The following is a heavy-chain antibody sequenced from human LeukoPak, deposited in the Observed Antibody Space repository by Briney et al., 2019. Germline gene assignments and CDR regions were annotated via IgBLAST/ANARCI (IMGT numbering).Heavy chain of an antibody. Sequence: PGGSLRLSCAASGFTFSDYYMSWIRQAPGKGLEWVSYISSSGSTIYYADSVKGRFTISGDNAKNSLYLQMNSLRDEDTAVYYCARALPTVIVATINYMDVWGKGTTVTVSS. CDR3: ARALPTVIVATINYMDV. CDR1: GFTFSDYY. J-gene: IGHJ6*03. CDR2: ISSSGSTI. D-gene: IGHD5-12*01. V-gene: IGHV3-11*04.